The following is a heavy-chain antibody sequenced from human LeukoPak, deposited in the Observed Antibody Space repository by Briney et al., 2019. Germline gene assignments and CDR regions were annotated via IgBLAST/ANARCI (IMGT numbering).Heavy chain of an antibody. CDR1: GYTFTGYY. Sequence: ASVKVSCKASGYTFTGYYMHWVRQAPGQGLEWMGWINPNSGNTNYAQKLQGRVTMTTDTSTSTAYMELRSLRSDDTAVYYCARGIGYCSSTSCYNWFDPWGQGTLVTVSS. CDR3: ARGIGYCSSTSCYNWFDP. D-gene: IGHD2-2*01. V-gene: IGHV1-18*04. CDR2: INPNSGNT. J-gene: IGHJ5*02.